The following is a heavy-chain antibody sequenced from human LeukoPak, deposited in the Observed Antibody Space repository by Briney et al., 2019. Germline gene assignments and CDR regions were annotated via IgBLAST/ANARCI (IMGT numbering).Heavy chain of an antibody. CDR2: ISGSGGST. D-gene: IGHD1-26*01. V-gene: IGHV3-23*01. J-gene: IGHJ3*02. CDR3: AKARSRNDAFDI. CDR1: GFIFSSYA. Sequence: PGGSLRLSCAASGFIFSSYAMSWVRQAPGKGLEWVSAISGSGGSTYYADSVKGRFTISRDNSKNTLYLQMNSLRAEDTAVYYCAKARSRNDAFDIWGQGTMVTVSS.